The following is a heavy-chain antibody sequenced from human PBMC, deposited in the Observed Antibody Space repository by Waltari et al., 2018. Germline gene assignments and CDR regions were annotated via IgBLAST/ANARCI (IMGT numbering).Heavy chain of an antibody. CDR2: LNPNSGNT. CDR3: ATGGLHVSYWFDP. CDR1: GYTFTSYD. V-gene: IGHV1-8*01. J-gene: IGHJ5*02. Sequence: QVQLVQSGAEVKKPGASVKVSCKASGYTFTSYDINWVRQATGQGLEWMGWLNPNSGNTGYSQKFQGRFTMTRNTSISTAYMELSSLRSEYTAVYYCATGGLHVSYWFDPWGQGTLVTVSS. D-gene: IGHD4-4*01.